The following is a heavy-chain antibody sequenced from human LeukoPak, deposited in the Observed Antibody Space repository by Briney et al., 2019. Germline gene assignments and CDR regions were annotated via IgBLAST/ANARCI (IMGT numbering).Heavy chain of an antibody. CDR1: GFNFSTFT. J-gene: IGHJ6*03. CDR3: AREVCSRTSCYLGYYYMDV. CDR2: LNGASTAI. Sequence: GGSLRLSCAASGFNFSTFTINWVRQPPGKGLEWVAYLNGASTAIYYADSVKGRFTISRDNGKNSVILQKSSLRAEDSAVYYCAREVCSRTSCYLGYYYMDVWGKGTPVTVSS. V-gene: IGHV3-48*01. D-gene: IGHD2-2*01.